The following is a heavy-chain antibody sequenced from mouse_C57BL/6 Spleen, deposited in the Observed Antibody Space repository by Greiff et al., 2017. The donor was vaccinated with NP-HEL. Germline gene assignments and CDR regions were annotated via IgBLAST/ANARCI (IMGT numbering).Heavy chain of an antibody. CDR1: GYAFSSSW. CDR3: ARSSNLRDY. J-gene: IGHJ2*01. Sequence: VQVVESGPELVKPGASVKISCKASGYAFSSSWMNWVKQRPGKGLEWIGRIYPGDGDTNYNGKFKGKATLTADKSSSTAYMQLSSLTSEDSAVYFCARSSNLRDYWGQGTTLTVSS. CDR2: IYPGDGDT. D-gene: IGHD2-5*01. V-gene: IGHV1-82*01.